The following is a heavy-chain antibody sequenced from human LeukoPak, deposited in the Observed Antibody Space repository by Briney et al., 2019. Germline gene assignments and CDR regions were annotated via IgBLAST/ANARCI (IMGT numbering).Heavy chain of an antibody. CDR2: ISGSGGST. Sequence: GGSLRLSCAASGFTFSTYAMNWVRQAPGKGLEWVSAISGSGGSTYHADSVKGRFTISRDNSKNTLYLQMNSLGAEDTAIYYCAKGVGYSRGSDYWGQGTLVTVSS. J-gene: IGHJ4*02. CDR1: GFTFSTYA. CDR3: AKGVGYSRGSDY. V-gene: IGHV3-23*01. D-gene: IGHD5-18*01.